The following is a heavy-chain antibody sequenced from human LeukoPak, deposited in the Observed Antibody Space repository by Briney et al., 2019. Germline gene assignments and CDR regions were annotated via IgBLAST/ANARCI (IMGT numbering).Heavy chain of an antibody. V-gene: IGHV3-23*01. CDR1: GFTFTHYW. CDR3: AKDQGVFY. Sequence: GGSLRLSCRVSGFTFTHYWMHWVRQAPGKGLEWVSAISGSGGSTYYADSVKGRFTISRDNSKNTLYLQMNSLRAEDTAVYYCAKDQGVFYWGQGTLVTVSS. CDR2: ISGSGGST. D-gene: IGHD2-8*01. J-gene: IGHJ4*02.